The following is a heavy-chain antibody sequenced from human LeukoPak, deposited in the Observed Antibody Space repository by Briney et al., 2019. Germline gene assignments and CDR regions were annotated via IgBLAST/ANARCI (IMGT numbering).Heavy chain of an antibody. Sequence: PGGSLRLSCAASGFTFSDYYMSWIRQAPGKGLEWVSYISSSGSTIYYADSVKGRFTISKDNAKNSLYLQMNSLRAEDTAVYYCARDSSNSLPPDYGGQGTLVTVSS. CDR2: ISSSGSTI. J-gene: IGHJ4*02. D-gene: IGHD2/OR15-2a*01. V-gene: IGHV3-11*04. CDR3: ARDSSNSLPPDY. CDR1: GFTFSDYY.